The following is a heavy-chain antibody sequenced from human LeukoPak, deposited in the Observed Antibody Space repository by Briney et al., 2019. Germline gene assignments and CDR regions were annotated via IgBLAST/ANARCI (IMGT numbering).Heavy chain of an antibody. CDR1: GFTFSSYG. CDR2: ISYDGSNK. CDR3: AKNYYDSSGYYYLYYYYGMDV. Sequence: PGRSLRLSCAASGFTFSSYGMHWVRQAPGKGLEWVAVISYDGSNKYYADSVKGRFTISRDNSKNTLYLQMNSLRAEDTAVYYCAKNYYDSSGYYYLYYYYGMDVWGQGTTVTVSS. V-gene: IGHV3-30*18. D-gene: IGHD3-22*01. J-gene: IGHJ6*02.